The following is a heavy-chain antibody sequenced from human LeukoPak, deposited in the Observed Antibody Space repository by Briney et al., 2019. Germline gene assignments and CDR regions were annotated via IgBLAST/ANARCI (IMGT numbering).Heavy chain of an antibody. D-gene: IGHD3-16*02. V-gene: IGHV1-69*05. CDR1: GGTFSSYA. J-gene: IGHJ6*03. CDR2: IIPIFGTA. CDR3: ARVTIVHYYMDV. Sequence: ASVKVSCKASGGTFSSYAISWVRQAPGQGLEWMGGIIPIFGTANYAQKFQGRVTITTDESTSTAYMELSSLRSEDTAVYYCARVTIVHYYMDVWGKGTTVTVSS.